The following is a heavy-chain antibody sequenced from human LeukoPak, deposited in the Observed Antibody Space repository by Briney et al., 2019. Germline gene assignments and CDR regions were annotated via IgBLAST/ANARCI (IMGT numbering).Heavy chain of an antibody. J-gene: IGHJ4*02. CDR2: IYTSGST. D-gene: IGHD6-13*01. Sequence: PSQTLSLTCTVSGGSISSGSYYWSWIRQPAGKGLEWIGRIYTSGSTNYNPSLKSRVTISVDTSKNQLSLKLTSVTAADTAVYYCARARGGSSWDWDYWGQGTLVTVSS. V-gene: IGHV4-61*02. CDR1: GGSISSGSYY. CDR3: ARARGGSSWDWDY.